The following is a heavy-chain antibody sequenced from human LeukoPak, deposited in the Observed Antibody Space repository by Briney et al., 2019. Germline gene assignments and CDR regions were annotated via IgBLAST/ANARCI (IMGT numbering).Heavy chain of an antibody. D-gene: IGHD3-10*01. CDR3: ARDGSAYYYYYMDV. CDR2: ISSSGSTI. Sequence: GGSLRLSCAASGFTFSSYEMNWVRQAPGKGLEWVSYISSSGSTIYYADSVKGRFTISRDSAKNSLYLQMNSLRAEDTAVYYCARDGSAYYYYYMDVWGKGTTVTISS. J-gene: IGHJ6*03. CDR1: GFTFSSYE. V-gene: IGHV3-48*03.